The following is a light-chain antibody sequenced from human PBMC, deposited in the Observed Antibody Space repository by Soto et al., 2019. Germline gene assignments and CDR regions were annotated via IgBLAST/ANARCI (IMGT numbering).Light chain of an antibody. V-gene: IGLV2-11*01. J-gene: IGLJ3*02. CDR3: CSYAGGPWV. Sequence: QLVLTQPRSVSGSPGQSVTISCTGTINDVGGYTYVSWYQQHPGKAPKLMIFDVSKRPSGVPDRFSGSKSGNTASLTISGLQAEDEADYYCCSYAGGPWVFGAGTKVTVL. CDR1: INDVGGYTY. CDR2: DVS.